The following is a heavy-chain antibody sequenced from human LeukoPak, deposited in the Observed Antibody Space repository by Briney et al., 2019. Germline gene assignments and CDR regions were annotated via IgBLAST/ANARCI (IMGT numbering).Heavy chain of an antibody. CDR2: ISSSSSYI. V-gene: IGHV3-21*06. CDR3: ARGDYDSSGDYYTYYYYYMDV. J-gene: IGHJ6*03. CDR1: GFTFSRYS. D-gene: IGHD3-22*01. Sequence: GGSLRLSCAASGFTFSRYSMNWVRQAPGKGLEWVSFISSSSSYIYYADSVKGRSTISRDNAKNTLYLEMNSLRAEDTAVYFCARGDYDSSGDYYTYYYYYMDVWGKGTTVTVSS.